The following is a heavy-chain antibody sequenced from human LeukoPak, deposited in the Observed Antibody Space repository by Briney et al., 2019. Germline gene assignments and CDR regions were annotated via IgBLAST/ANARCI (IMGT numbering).Heavy chain of an antibody. D-gene: IGHD6-13*01. CDR3: ARDFGQQLVLDDY. Sequence: GGSLRLSCAASGFTFSSYSMNWVRQAPGKGLEWVSYISSSSSTIYYADSVKGRFTISRDNAKNSLYLQMNSLRAEDTAVYYCARDFGQQLVLDDYWGQGTLVTVSS. J-gene: IGHJ4*02. CDR1: GFTFSSYS. CDR2: ISSSSSTI. V-gene: IGHV3-48*04.